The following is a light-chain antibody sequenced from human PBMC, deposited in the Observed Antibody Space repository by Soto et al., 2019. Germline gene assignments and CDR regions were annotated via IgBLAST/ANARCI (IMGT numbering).Light chain of an antibody. CDR2: GAS. Sequence: EIIMTQSPATLSVSPGERATLSCRASQSVDNNLAWYQQKPGQAPRLLIYGASTRATGIPARFSGSGSGTDFTLTISSLEPEDFAVYYCQQRSNWYTFGQGTKLEIK. CDR1: QSVDNN. J-gene: IGKJ2*01. CDR3: QQRSNWYT. V-gene: IGKV3-15*01.